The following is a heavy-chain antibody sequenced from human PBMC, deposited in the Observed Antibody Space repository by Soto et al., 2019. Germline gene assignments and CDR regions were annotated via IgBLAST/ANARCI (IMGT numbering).Heavy chain of an antibody. J-gene: IGHJ2*01. V-gene: IGHV3-64*01. D-gene: IGHD2-15*01. CDR1: GFSFSNYV. CDR3: AKKAVVVRTSDWYVDL. CDR2: ISGDGGDT. Sequence: EVQLVESGGGWVQPGGSLRLSCAAAGFSFSNYVMYWVRQAPGKGLEYVSAISGDGGDTYEANSVKGRFTISRDNSKNTLFLQMDSLSAEDMAVYYCAKKAVVVRTSDWYVDLWGRGTLCTVSS.